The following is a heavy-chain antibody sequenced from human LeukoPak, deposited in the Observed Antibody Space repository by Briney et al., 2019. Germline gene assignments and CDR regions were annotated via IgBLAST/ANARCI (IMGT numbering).Heavy chain of an antibody. J-gene: IGHJ6*02. V-gene: IGHV3-73*01. Sequence: GTLSLSCAASGFTFSGSAVHWVRQPPRKGLEWVGRIRSRANSYVTSYAAPVTRRFTISRDDSNPVYLRMNTLKTEDAAVYYCTRHGDPYCSRANCYVDNFYGLDVWGQGTWVTVSS. CDR2: IRSRANSYVT. CDR1: GFTFSGSA. D-gene: IGHD2-2*01. CDR3: TRHGDPYCSRANCYVDNFYGLDV.